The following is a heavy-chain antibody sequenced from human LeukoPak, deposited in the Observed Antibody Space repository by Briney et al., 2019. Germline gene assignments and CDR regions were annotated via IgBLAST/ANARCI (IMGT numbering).Heavy chain of an antibody. D-gene: IGHD1-1*01. V-gene: IGHV3-23*01. J-gene: IGHJ4*02. CDR1: GFTFTSYG. Sequence: GGSLRLSCAASGFTFTSYGTSWVRQAPGKGLEWVSVISGSGGSTNYADSVKGRFTISRDNFKNTLYLQMNSLRAEDTAVYYCAKDGWNDIPDYWGQGTLVTVSS. CDR3: AKDGWNDIPDY. CDR2: ISGSGGST.